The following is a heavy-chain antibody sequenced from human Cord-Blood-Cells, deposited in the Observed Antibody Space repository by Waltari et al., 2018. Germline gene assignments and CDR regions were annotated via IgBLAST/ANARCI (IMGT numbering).Heavy chain of an antibody. CDR2: ISYDGSNK. J-gene: IGHJ6*02. D-gene: IGHD6-6*01. CDR1: GFTFSSYA. V-gene: IGHV3-30-3*01. Sequence: QVQLVESGGGVVKPGRSLRIYCAAAGFTFSSYAMNWVPQAPGKGLEGEAVISYDGSNKYYADSVKGRFTISRDNSKNTLYLQMNSLRAEDTAVYYCARGIAARGGYYGMDVWGQGTTVTVSS. CDR3: ARGIAARGGYYGMDV.